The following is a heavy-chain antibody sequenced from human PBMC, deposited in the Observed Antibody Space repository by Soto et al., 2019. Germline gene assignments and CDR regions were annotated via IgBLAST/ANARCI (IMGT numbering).Heavy chain of an antibody. Sequence: GASVKVSCKASGYTFIDYYMHWVRQAPGQGFEWLGRISPKSGATNYAQKFQGRVTMTWDTSLNTAYMELSSLISEDTAVYYCARRRVYDYVWGSYRHDNFFDYWGQGTLVTVSS. D-gene: IGHD3-16*02. CDR2: ISPKSGAT. CDR1: GYTFIDYY. J-gene: IGHJ4*02. CDR3: ARRRVYDYVWGSYRHDNFFDY. V-gene: IGHV1-2*02.